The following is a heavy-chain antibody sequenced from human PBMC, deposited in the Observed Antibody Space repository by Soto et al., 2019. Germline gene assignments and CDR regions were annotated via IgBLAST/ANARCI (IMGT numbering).Heavy chain of an antibody. CDR2: ISGSDGSR. D-gene: IGHD3-3*02. CDR3: AKPSYIFGVVITGAFDY. J-gene: IGHJ4*02. CDR1: GFTFSSYA. V-gene: IGHV3-23*01. Sequence: GGSLRLSCAASGFTFSSYALSWFRQAPGKGLEWVSAISGSDGSRYYADSVKGRFTISRDNSKNTLYLQMNSLRAEDTAIYHCAKPSYIFGVVITGAFDYWGQGTLVTVSS.